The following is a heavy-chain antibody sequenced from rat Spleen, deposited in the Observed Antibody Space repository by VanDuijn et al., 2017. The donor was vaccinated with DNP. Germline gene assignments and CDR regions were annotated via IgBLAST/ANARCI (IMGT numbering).Heavy chain of an antibody. CDR3: ARWVRYFDS. J-gene: IGHJ2*01. CDR2: ISYSGST. V-gene: IGHV3-1*01. Sequence: EVQLQESGPGLVKPSQSLSLTCSVTDYSITSNYWAWIRKFPGNKVEWMGYISYSGSTGYNPSLKSRVSISRDTSENQFFLHLNSVTTEDTATYYCARWVRYFDSWGQGVMVTVSS. D-gene: IGHD1-1*01. CDR1: DYSITSNY.